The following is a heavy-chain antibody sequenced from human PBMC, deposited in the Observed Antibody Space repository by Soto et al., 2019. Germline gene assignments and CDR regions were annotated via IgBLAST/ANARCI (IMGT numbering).Heavy chain of an antibody. Sequence: QVTLVQSGAEVKKPGSSVKVSCKASGGTFSSYAISWVRQAPGQGLEWMGGIIPIFGTANYAQKFQGRVTITADESTSAAYMELSSLRSEDTAVYYWARDSGGTTVAFGMDVWGQGTTVTVSS. CDR2: IIPIFGTA. CDR3: ARDSGGTTVAFGMDV. D-gene: IGHD4-17*01. V-gene: IGHV1-69*01. CDR1: GGTFSSYA. J-gene: IGHJ6*02.